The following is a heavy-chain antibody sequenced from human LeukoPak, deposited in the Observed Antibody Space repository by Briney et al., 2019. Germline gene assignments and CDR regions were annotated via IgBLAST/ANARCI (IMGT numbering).Heavy chain of an antibody. D-gene: IGHD4-23*01. CDR1: GFTFSSYS. V-gene: IGHV3-30*02. CDR3: ARGAHKWDDYGGFFDF. CDR2: IRSDGGQE. J-gene: IGHJ4*02. Sequence: PGGSLRLSCAASGFTFSSYSMNWVRQAPGKGLEWVSFIRSDGGQEFYADSVKGRFTISRDNSKNTLYLQMNSLTTEDTAVYYCARGAHKWDDYGGFFDFWGQGTLVTVSS.